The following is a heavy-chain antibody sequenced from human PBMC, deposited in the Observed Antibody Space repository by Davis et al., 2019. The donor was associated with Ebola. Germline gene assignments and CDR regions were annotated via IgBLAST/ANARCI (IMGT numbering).Heavy chain of an antibody. D-gene: IGHD2-2*02. CDR1: RYTFTSYA. V-gene: IGHV7-4-1*02. CDR3: ARSEGHCSSTSCYIYYFDY. J-gene: IGHJ4*02. Sequence: ASVKVSCKASRYTFTSYAMNWVRQAPGPGLEWMGWINTNTGNPTYAQGFTGRFVFSLDTSVSTAYLQISSLKAEDTAVYYCARSEGHCSSTSCYIYYFDYWGQGTLVTVSS. CDR2: INTNTGNP.